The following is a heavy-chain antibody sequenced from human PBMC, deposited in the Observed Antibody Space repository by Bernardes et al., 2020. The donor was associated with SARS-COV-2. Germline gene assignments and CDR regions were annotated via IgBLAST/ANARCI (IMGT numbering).Heavy chain of an antibody. D-gene: IGHD3-9*01. V-gene: IGHV1-3*01. CDR2: IYGGNGNT. J-gene: IGHJ4*02. CDR3: VRDPPADILTGPPDY. Sequence: ASLEACWEAFGYMFSNYNMHWVRQNPGQRLEWMGWIYGGNGNTKYSENFQDRVTITRDTSASTAYMELSSLRFEDTAVYYCVRDPPADILTGPPDYWAREPWSPFPQ. CDR1: GYMFSNYN.